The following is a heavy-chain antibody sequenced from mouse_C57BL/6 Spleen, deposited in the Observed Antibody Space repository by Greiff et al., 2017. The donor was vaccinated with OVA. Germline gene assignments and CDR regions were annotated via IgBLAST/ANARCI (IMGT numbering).Heavy chain of an antibody. J-gene: IGHJ4*01. V-gene: IGHV1-62-2*01. Sequence: VQLQQSGAELVKPGASVKLSCKASGYTFTEYTIHWVKQRSGQGLEWIGWFYPGSGSIKYNEKFKDKATFTADKSSSTVYMGLSRLTSEDSAVYFCARHEHYDYALYAMDYWSQGTSVTVSS. CDR2: FYPGSGSI. CDR3: ARHEHYDYALYAMDY. CDR1: GYTFTEYT. D-gene: IGHD2-4*01.